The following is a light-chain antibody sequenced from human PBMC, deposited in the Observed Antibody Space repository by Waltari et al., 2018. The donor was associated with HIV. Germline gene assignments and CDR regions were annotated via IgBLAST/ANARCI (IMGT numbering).Light chain of an antibody. Sequence: QSALTQPRSVSGSPGQSVTISCTGTSSDIAYFDYVSWYHQSPGKAPKVIIYEVSQRPSGVPDRCTASKSGITASLTISGLQDEDEADYYCCSYAGAYTYVFGTGTKVTVL. V-gene: IGLV2-11*01. CDR3: CSYAGAYTYV. CDR1: SSDIAYFDY. J-gene: IGLJ1*01. CDR2: EVS.